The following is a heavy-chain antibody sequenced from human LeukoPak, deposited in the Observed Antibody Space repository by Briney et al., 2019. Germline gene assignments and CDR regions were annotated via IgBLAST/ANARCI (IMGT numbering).Heavy chain of an antibody. J-gene: IGHJ4*02. Sequence: SVKVSCKASGGTFSSYAISWVRQAPGQGLEWMGGIIPIFGTANYAQKFQGRVTITADESTSTAYMELSSLRSEDTAVYYCANSLRRYSYGSYYFDYWGQGTLVTVSS. CDR3: ANSLRRYSYGSYYFDY. CDR1: GGTFSSYA. V-gene: IGHV1-69*13. D-gene: IGHD5-18*01. CDR2: IIPIFGTA.